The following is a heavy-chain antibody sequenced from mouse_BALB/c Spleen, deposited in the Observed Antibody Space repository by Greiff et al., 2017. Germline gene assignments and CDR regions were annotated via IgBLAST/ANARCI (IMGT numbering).Heavy chain of an antibody. CDR3: AVGKTFDY. Sequence: QVQLQQSGAELVRPGTSVKVSCKASGYAFTNYLIEWVKQRPGQGLEWIGVINPGSGGTNYNEKFKGKATLTADKSSSTAYMQLSSLTSDDSAVYFCAVGKTFDYWGQGTTLTVSS. CDR2: INPGSGGT. J-gene: IGHJ2*01. D-gene: IGHD2-1*01. V-gene: IGHV1-54*01. CDR1: GYAFTNYL.